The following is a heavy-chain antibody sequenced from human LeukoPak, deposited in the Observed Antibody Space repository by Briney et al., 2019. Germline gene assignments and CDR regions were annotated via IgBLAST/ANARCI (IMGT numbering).Heavy chain of an antibody. V-gene: IGHV4-34*01. Sequence: SETLSLTCAVYGGSFSGYYWSWIRQPPGKGLEWIGEINHSGSTNYNPSLKSRVTISVDTSKNQFSLKLSSVTAADTAVYYCARWGCSGGSCYSADYWGQGTLVTVSS. D-gene: IGHD2-15*01. CDR3: ARWGCSGGSCYSADY. CDR1: GGSFSGYY. J-gene: IGHJ4*02. CDR2: INHSGST.